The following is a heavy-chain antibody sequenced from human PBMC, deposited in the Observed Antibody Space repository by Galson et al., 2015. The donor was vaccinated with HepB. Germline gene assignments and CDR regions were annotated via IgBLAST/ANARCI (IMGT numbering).Heavy chain of an antibody. D-gene: IGHD1-14*01. J-gene: IGHJ4*02. CDR1: GFTFSSYS. CDR2: ISSGSGYI. V-gene: IGHV3-21*03. CDR3: TTTVRPEDFLEY. Sequence: SLRLSCAASGFTFSSYSINWVRQAPGKGLEWVSSISSGSGYIYYADSVKGRFTISRDDSKHTLSLLMDSLKTEDTAVYYCTTTVRPEDFLEYWGQGSLVTVSS.